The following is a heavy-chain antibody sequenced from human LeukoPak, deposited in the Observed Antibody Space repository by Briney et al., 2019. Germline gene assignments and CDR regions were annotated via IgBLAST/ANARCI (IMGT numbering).Heavy chain of an antibody. J-gene: IGHJ4*02. CDR3: ARDNRLQYVDY. CDR2: IYYSGST. Sequence: SETLSLTCTVSGGSISSSSYYWGWIRQPPGKGLEWIGSIYYSGSTYYNPSLKSRVTISVDTSKNQFSLKLSSVTAADTAVYYCARDNRLQYVDYWGQGTLVTVSS. V-gene: IGHV4-39*07. D-gene: IGHD5-24*01. CDR1: GGSISSSSYY.